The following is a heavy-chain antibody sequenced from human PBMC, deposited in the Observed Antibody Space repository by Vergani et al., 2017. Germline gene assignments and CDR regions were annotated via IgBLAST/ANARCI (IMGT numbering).Heavy chain of an antibody. D-gene: IGHD5-12*01. J-gene: IGHJ4*02. CDR3: ARTDIVATIPDY. Sequence: QVQLQESGPGLVKPSETLSLTCTVSGGSISSYYWSWIRQPAGKGLEWIGRMYTSGSTNYNPSLKSRVTMSVDTSKKQFSLKLDSVTAADTAVYYCARTDIVATIPDYWGQGTLVTVSS. CDR1: GGSISSYY. CDR2: MYTSGST. V-gene: IGHV4-4*07.